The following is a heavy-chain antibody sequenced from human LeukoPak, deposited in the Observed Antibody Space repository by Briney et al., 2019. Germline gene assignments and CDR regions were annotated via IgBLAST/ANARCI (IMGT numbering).Heavy chain of an antibody. CDR1: GQSFSGYY. D-gene: IGHD1-1*01. V-gene: IGHV4-34*01. Sequence: PSETLSLICAVYGQSFSGYYWSWIRQPPGKGLEWIGEINRSGSTNYNPSLKSRVTISVDTSKNQFSLKLSSVTAADAAVYYCERGNWNPFDYWGQGTLVTVAS. CDR3: ERGNWNPFDY. CDR2: INRSGST. J-gene: IGHJ4*02.